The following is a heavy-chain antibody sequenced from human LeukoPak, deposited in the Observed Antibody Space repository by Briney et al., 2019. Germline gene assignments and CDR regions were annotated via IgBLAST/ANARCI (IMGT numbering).Heavy chain of an antibody. CDR2: INPSGGST. V-gene: IGHV1-46*01. CDR3: ARAGITIFGVVIGLDY. J-gene: IGHJ4*02. CDR1: GYTFCSYY. D-gene: IGHD3-3*01. Sequence: ASVKGACKASGYTFCSYYMHWVRQAPGQGLEWMGIINPSGGSTSYAQKFQGRVTMTRDTSTSTVYMELSSLRSEDTAVYYCARAGITIFGVVIGLDYWGQGTLDTVSS.